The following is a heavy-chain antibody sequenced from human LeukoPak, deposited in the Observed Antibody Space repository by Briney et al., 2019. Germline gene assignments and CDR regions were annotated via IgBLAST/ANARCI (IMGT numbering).Heavy chain of an antibody. CDR3: ARDFYNHYGGGFV. V-gene: IGHV3-66*01. CDR1: GFNVSSKY. Sequence: GGSLSLSCTASGFNVSSKYMTWVRQAPGKDLESVSVVYSGGTTYHAESVKDRFTVSRDSSKNTVFLQMNNLRVDDTGVYYCARDFYNHYGGGFVWGRGTTVTVSS. D-gene: IGHD4-17*01. CDR2: VYSGGTT. J-gene: IGHJ6*02.